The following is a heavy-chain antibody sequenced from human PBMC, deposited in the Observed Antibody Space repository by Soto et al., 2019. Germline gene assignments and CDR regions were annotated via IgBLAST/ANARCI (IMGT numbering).Heavy chain of an antibody. V-gene: IGHV4-59*12. CDR2: IYYGGST. Sequence: SETLSLTCTVSGDSISTDYWSWIRQSPGKGLEWIGFIYYGGSTNYNPSLKSRVTISVDTPKNQFSLKLSSVTAAETAVYYCAKNCNWGSLVHWGQGTVVTVSS. CDR3: AKNCNWGSLVH. J-gene: IGHJ4*02. D-gene: IGHD7-27*01. CDR1: GDSISTDY.